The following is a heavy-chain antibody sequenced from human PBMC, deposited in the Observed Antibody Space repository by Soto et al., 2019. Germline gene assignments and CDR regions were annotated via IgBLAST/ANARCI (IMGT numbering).Heavy chain of an antibody. D-gene: IGHD2-15*01. Sequence: EAQLLESGGDLVQPGGSLRLSCAASGFTFSSCAMSWVRQAPGKGLEWVSAISGSGGSTYYADSVKGRFTISRDNSKNTVFLHMNSLRADDTAVYYCSGLRRWVGAASDRAFDIWGQGTMVTVSS. CDR3: SGLRRWVGAASDRAFDI. CDR2: ISGSGGST. CDR1: GFTFSSCA. J-gene: IGHJ3*02. V-gene: IGHV3-23*01.